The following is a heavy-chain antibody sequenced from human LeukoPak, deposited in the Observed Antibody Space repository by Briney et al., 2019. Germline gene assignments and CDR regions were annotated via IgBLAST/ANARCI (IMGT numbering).Heavy chain of an antibody. CDR3: ARGLAYYDFWSGPMNYYYYYMDV. Sequence: SETLSLTCTVSGGSISSGSYFWSWIRQPAGKGLEWIGRIYTSGSTNYNPSLKSRVTMSVDTSKNQFSLKLSSVTAADTAVYYCARGLAYYDFWSGPMNYYYYYMDVWGKGTTVTVSS. J-gene: IGHJ6*03. D-gene: IGHD3-3*01. CDR2: IYTSGST. CDR1: GGSISSGSYF. V-gene: IGHV4-61*02.